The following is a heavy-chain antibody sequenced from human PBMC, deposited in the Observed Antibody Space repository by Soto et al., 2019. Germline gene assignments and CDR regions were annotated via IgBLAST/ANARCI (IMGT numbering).Heavy chain of an antibody. CDR1: GFTFSSYS. J-gene: IGHJ4*02. V-gene: IGHV3-21*01. CDR2: ISSSSSYI. Sequence: GGSLRLSCAASGFTFSSYSMNWVRQAPGKGLEWVSSISSSSSYIYYADSVKGRFTISRDNAKNSLYLQMNSLRAEDTAVYYCARDSYYYDSSGYCYYFDYWGQGTLVTVSS. CDR3: ARDSYYYDSSGYCYYFDY. D-gene: IGHD3-22*01.